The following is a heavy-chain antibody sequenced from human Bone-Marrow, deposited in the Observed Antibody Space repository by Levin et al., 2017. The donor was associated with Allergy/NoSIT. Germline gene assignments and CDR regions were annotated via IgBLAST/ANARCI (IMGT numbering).Heavy chain of an antibody. D-gene: IGHD6-19*01. J-gene: IGHJ4*02. Sequence: SETLSLTCAVYGGSFSGYYWSWIRQPPGKGLEWIGEINHSGSTNYNPSLKSRVTISVDTSKNQFSLKLSSVTAADTAVYYCARGSSGFMGNFDYWGQGTLVTVSS. CDR3: ARGSSGFMGNFDY. CDR1: GGSFSGYY. CDR2: INHSGST. V-gene: IGHV4-34*01.